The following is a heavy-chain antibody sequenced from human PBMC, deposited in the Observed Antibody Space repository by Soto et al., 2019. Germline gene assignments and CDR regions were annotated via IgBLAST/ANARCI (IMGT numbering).Heavy chain of an antibody. CDR1: GFTFGSYA. J-gene: IGHJ6*03. V-gene: IGHV3-64D*06. CDR2: INHEGVSR. Sequence: LRLSCSASGFTFGSYAFHWVRQASGKGLEYVSAINHEGVSRYYADSVKGRFTISRDNSENTLYLQMSTLGVEDTAVYYCTRGDVHCSGGTCYGIPMDVWGKGTTVTVSS. CDR3: TRGDVHCSGGTCYGIPMDV. D-gene: IGHD2-15*01.